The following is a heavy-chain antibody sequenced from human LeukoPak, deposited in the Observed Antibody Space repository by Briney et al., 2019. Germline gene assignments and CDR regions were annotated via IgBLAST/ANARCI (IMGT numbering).Heavy chain of an antibody. V-gene: IGHV1-2*02. CDR2: INPNSGGT. J-gene: IGHJ4*02. CDR3: ARCVASGTCHY. CDR1: GYTFTGYY. Sequence: ASVKVSCKASGYTFTGYYMHWVRQAPGQGLEWMGWINPNSGGTNYAQKFQGRVTMTRDTSISTAYMELSSLRFDDAAVYYCARCVASGTCHYWGQGTLVTVSS. D-gene: IGHD6-13*01.